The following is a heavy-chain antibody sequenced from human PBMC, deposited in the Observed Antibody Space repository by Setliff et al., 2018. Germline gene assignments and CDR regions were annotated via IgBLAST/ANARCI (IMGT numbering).Heavy chain of an antibody. V-gene: IGHV1-18*01. CDR1: GYSFSDSA. J-gene: IGHJ5*02. CDR3: ARVAIMGPPS. CDR2: ISAYSGNA. D-gene: IGHD3-16*01. Sequence: ASVKVSCKAYGYSFSDSAVNWVRQAPGQGLEWVGWISAYSGNAYYAQKLQDRVTLTTDTSTTTAYLELRSLRPDDTAVYYCARVAIMGPPSWGQGTLVTVSS.